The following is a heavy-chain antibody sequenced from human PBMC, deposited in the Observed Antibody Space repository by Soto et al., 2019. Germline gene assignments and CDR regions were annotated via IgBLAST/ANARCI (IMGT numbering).Heavy chain of an antibody. CDR1: GFSITSFA. J-gene: IGHJ4*02. CDR2: ISASGGST. CDR3: AKVLSSGSYSGALEY. D-gene: IGHD1-26*01. V-gene: IGHV3-23*01. Sequence: VGSLRLSCVASGFSITSFAMSWVRQAPGKGLEWASAISASGGSTYADPVKGRFTISRDNSKNTLYLQMNSLRVEDTAVYYCAKVLSSGSYSGALEYWGQGALVTAPQ.